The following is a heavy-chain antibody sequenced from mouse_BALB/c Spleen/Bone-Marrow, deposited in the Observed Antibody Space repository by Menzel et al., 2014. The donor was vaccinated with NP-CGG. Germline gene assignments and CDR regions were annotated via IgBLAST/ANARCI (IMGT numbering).Heavy chain of an antibody. CDR1: GFTFTDYY. CDR3: GGNGYYYGSRWFAY. CDR2: IRNKANGYTT. V-gene: IGHV7-3*02. Sequence: EVQVVESGGGLVQPGGSLRLSCATSGFTFTDYYMSWVRQPPGKALEWLGFIRNKANGYTTEYSASVKGRFTISRDNSQSILYLQMNTLRAEDSATYYCGGNGYYYGSRWFAYWGQGTLVTVSA. D-gene: IGHD1-1*01. J-gene: IGHJ3*01.